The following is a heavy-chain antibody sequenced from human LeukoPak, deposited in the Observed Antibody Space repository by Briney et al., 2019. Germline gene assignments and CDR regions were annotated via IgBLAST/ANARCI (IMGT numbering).Heavy chain of an antibody. CDR1: GYSFSSYW. D-gene: IGHD2-15*01. Sequence: HGASLQICCEGAGYSFSSYWIGWGRQLGGKGVEWRGIIYPGDSDTRYSPSFHAQVTISADKSISTAYLQWSSLKASDTAMYYCARLAQGYCSGGSCYYFDYWGQGTLVTVSS. J-gene: IGHJ4*02. V-gene: IGHV5-51*01. CDR2: IYPGDSDT. CDR3: ARLAQGYCSGGSCYYFDY.